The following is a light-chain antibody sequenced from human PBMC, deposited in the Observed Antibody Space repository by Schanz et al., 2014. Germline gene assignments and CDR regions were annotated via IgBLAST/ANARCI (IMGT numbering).Light chain of an antibody. CDR3: SSYGGNLGV. Sequence: QSALTQPASVSGSPGQSITISCTGTSSDVGSYGFVSWYQHYPGKAPKVIIYEANKRPSGVSNRFSASKSGYTASLTISGLQAEDEADYYCSSYGGNLGVFGTGTKLTVL. V-gene: IGLV2-14*02. J-gene: IGLJ1*01. CDR2: EAN. CDR1: SSDVGSYGF.